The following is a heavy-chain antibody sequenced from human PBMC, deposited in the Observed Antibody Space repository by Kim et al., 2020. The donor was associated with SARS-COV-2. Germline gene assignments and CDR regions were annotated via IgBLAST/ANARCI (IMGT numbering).Heavy chain of an antibody. V-gene: IGHV3-23*01. D-gene: IGHD2-21*02. CDR3: ANPRGGVTDF. J-gene: IGHJ4*02. Sequence: GTTRYADSVKGQCTITRDNSKNTLYLQMNSLRDEDTAVYYCANPRGGVTDFWGQGTLVTVSS. CDR2: GTT.